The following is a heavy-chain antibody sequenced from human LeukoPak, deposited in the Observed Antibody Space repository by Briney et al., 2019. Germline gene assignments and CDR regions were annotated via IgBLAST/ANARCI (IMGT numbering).Heavy chain of an antibody. Sequence: ASVKVSCKASGGTFSSYAISWVRQAPGQGLEWMGGIIPIFGTANYAQKFQGRVTITADESTSTAYMELSSLRSEDTAVYYCARVLSDYGDFRFDYWGQGTLVTVSS. V-gene: IGHV1-69*13. J-gene: IGHJ4*02. D-gene: IGHD4-17*01. CDR2: IIPIFGTA. CDR1: GGTFSSYA. CDR3: ARVLSDYGDFRFDY.